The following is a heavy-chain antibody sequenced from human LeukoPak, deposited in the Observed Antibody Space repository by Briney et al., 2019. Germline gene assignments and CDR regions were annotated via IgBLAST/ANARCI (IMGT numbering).Heavy chain of an antibody. CDR2: IKQDGSEK. D-gene: IGHD5-12*01. CDR3: ARDRATASGYFDY. V-gene: IGHV3-7*01. J-gene: IGHJ4*02. CDR1: GLTGSHNY. Sequence: PGGSLRLSCAASGLTGSHNYVSWVRQAPGKGLEWVANIKQDGSEKYYVDSVKGRFTISRDNAKKSLYLQMNSLRAEDTAVYYCARDRATASGYFDYWGQGTLVTVSS.